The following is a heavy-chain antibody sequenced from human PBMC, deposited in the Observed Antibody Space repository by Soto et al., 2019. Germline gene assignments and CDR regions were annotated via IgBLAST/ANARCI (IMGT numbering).Heavy chain of an antibody. CDR3: ARFPQTAIVGAAYFDY. D-gene: IGHD1-26*01. V-gene: IGHV1-69*02. CDR1: GGTFSSYI. J-gene: IGHJ4*02. CDR2: IIPILGIA. Sequence: QVQLVQSGAEVTKPGSSVKVSCKASGGTFSSYIISWVRQAPGQGLEWMGRIIPILGIANYAQKFQGRVTITADKSTSTAYMELSSLRSEDTAVYYCARFPQTAIVGAAYFDYWGQGTRVTVSS.